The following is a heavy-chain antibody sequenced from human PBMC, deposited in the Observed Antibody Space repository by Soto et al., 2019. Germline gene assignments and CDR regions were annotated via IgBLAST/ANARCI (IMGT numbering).Heavy chain of an antibody. CDR1: GYTFTSYY. J-gene: IGHJ4*02. CDR2: INPSGGST. CDR3: ARGLFINYDILTGYFPPAY. Sequence: GASVKVSCKASGYTFTSYYMHWVRQAPGQGLEWMGIINPSGGSTSYAQKFQGRVTMTRDTSTSTVYMELSSLRSEDTAVYYCARGLFINYDILTGYFPPAYWGQGTLVTVSS. D-gene: IGHD3-9*01. V-gene: IGHV1-46*01.